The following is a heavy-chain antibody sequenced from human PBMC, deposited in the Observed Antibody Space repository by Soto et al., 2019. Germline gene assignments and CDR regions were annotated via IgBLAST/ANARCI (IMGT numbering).Heavy chain of an antibody. V-gene: IGHV4-39*01. CDR3: ARVNAGYYMDV. CDR2: IYYLGNT. J-gene: IGHJ6*03. Sequence: SETLSLTCTVSGGSISSGSSYWGWIRQPPGKGLEWIGSIYYLGNTYYNPSLGGRVSISVDTSKNQFSLKLSSVTAADTAVYYCARVNAGYYMDVWGKGTTVTVSS. CDR1: GGSISSGSSY.